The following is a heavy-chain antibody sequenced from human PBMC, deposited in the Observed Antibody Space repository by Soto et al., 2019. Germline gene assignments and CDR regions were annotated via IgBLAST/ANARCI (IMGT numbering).Heavy chain of an antibody. D-gene: IGHD3-22*01. CDR3: ARRGSGYQATYNWFDP. CDR1: GYTFTSYY. Sequence: ASVKVSCKASGYTFTSYYMHWVRQAPGQGLEWMGIINPSGGSTSYAQKFQGRVTMTRDTSTSTVYMELSSLRSEDTAVYYCARRGSGYQATYNWFDPWGQGTLVTVSP. V-gene: IGHV1-46*01. J-gene: IGHJ5*02. CDR2: INPSGGST.